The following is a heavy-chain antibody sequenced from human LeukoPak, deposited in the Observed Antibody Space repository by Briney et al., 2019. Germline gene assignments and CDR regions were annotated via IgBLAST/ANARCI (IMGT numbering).Heavy chain of an antibody. CDR1: GFSLSTSTMR. V-gene: IGHV2-70*04. Sequence: ESGPALVKPAQTLTLTCTFSGFSLSTSTMRVSWIRQPPGKALEWLARIDWDNDKFYSTSLETRLTISKATSKNQVVLTMTNMDPVDTASYDCARSPANPIDNYDRLYYFDYWGQGTLVTVSS. CDR3: ARSPANPIDNYDRLYYFDY. CDR2: IDWDNDK. J-gene: IGHJ4*02. D-gene: IGHD3-22*01.